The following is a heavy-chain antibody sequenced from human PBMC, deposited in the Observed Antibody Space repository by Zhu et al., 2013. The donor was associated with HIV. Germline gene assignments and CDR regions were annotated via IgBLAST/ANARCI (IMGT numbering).Heavy chain of an antibody. CDR3: AKAVRRLAVAATGTHYYHGMDV. Sequence: EVQLLESGGGLVQPGGSLRLSCAASGFTFSSYAMSWVRQAPGKGLEWVSAISGSGGSTYYADSVKGRFTISRDNSNNTLHLQINSLRVEDTAVFYCAKAVRRLAVAATGTHYYHGMDVWGQGTTVTVSS. V-gene: IGHV3-23*01. D-gene: IGHD6-19*01. CDR1: GFTFSSYA. J-gene: IGHJ6*02. CDR2: ISGSGGST.